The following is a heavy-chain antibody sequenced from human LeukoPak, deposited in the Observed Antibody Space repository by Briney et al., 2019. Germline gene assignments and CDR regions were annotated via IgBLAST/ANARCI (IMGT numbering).Heavy chain of an antibody. V-gene: IGHV3-7*01. CDR3: ARTRYCSGGSCYYYDMDV. CDR2: IKQDGSEK. J-gene: IGHJ6*02. Sequence: GGSLRLPCAASGFTLSSYWMSWVRQAPGKRLEWVANIKQDGSEKYYVDSVKGRFTISRDNSKNTLYLQMNSLRAEDTAVYYCARTRYCSGGSCYYYDMDVWGQGTTVTVSS. CDR1: GFTLSSYW. D-gene: IGHD2-15*01.